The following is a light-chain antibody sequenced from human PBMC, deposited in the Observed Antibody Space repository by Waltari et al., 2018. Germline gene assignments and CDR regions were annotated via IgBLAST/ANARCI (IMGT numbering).Light chain of an antibody. Sequence: DIVMTQSPDSLAVSPGERATINCKSSQSVLYSSNNKNYLGWYQQKPRQPPKLLIYWAATRESGVPDRFSGSGSGTDFTLTISSLQAEDVAVYYCQQYYSTPLTFGQGTKLEIK. CDR3: QQYYSTPLT. V-gene: IGKV4-1*01. J-gene: IGKJ2*01. CDR2: WAA. CDR1: QSVLYSSNNKNY.